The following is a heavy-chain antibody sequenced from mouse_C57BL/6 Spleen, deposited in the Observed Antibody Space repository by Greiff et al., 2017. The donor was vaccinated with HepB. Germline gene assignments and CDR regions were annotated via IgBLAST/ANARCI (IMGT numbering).Heavy chain of an antibody. CDR1: GFTFSSYA. Sequence: EVHLVESGEGLVKPGGSLKLSCAASGFTFSSYAMSRVRQTPEKRREWVAYISSGGDYSYYADSVKGRFTISRDNARNTMYLQMSSLKSEDTAMYYCTNVVTTDAMDYWGQGTSVTVSS. CDR3: TNVVTTDAMDY. V-gene: IGHV5-9-1*02. J-gene: IGHJ4*01. CDR2: ISSGGDYS. D-gene: IGHD2-2*01.